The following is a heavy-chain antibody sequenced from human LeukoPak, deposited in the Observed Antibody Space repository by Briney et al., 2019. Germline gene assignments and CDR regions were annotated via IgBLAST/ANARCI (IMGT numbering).Heavy chain of an antibody. Sequence: GGSPRLSCAASGFTFSSYEMNWVRQAPGKGLEWVSSISSSSSYIYYADSVKGRFTISRDNAKNSLYLQMNSLRAEDTAVYYCARGGLAGHFDYWGQGTLVTVSS. J-gene: IGHJ4*02. D-gene: IGHD3-16*01. CDR3: ARGGLAGHFDY. CDR1: GFTFSSYE. CDR2: ISSSSSYI. V-gene: IGHV3-21*01.